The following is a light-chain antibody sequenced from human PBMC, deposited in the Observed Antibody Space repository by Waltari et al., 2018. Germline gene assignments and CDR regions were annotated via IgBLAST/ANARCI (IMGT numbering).Light chain of an antibody. CDR3: QQYISYPYT. Sequence: TQSPATLSLSPGERATPSCRASQSISSWLAWYQQKPGKAPKLLIYKASSLESGVPSRFSGSGSGTDFTLTISSLQPDDFATYYCQQYISYPYTFGQGTKLEIK. J-gene: IGKJ2*01. CDR2: KAS. V-gene: IGKV1-5*03. CDR1: QSISSW.